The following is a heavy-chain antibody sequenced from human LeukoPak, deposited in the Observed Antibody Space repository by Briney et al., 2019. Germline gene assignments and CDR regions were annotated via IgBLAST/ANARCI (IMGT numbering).Heavy chain of an antibody. CDR3: ARDKTPRGGYYQIDY. J-gene: IGHJ4*02. CDR1: GGTFSSYA. D-gene: IGHD3-22*01. CDR2: IIPIFGTA. Sequence: PLASVKVSCKASGGTFSSYAISWVRQAPGQGLEWMGGIIPIFGTANYAQKFQGRVTITADESTSTAYMELSSLRSEDTAVYYCARDKTPRGGYYQIDYWGQGTLVTVSS. V-gene: IGHV1-69*13.